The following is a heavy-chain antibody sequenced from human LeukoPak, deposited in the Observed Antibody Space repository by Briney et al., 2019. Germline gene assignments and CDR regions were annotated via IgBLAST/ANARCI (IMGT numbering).Heavy chain of an antibody. J-gene: IGHJ6*03. CDR3: ARSSAGIAVAGHDAYYYYYMDV. Sequence: ASVKVSCKASGGTFSSYAISWVRQAPGQGLEWMGGIIPIFGTANYAQKFQGRVTITADESTSTAYMELSSLRSEDTAVYYCARSSAGIAVAGHDAYYYYYMDVWGKGTTVTISS. D-gene: IGHD6-19*01. V-gene: IGHV1-69*01. CDR2: IIPIFGTA. CDR1: GGTFSSYA.